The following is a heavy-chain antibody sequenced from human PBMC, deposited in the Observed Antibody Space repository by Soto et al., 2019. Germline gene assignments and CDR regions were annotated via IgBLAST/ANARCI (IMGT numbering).Heavy chain of an antibody. V-gene: IGHV3-23*01. D-gene: IGHD6-13*01. CDR3: AKDGSIAAAGTYDY. J-gene: IGHJ4*02. Sequence: GSLRLSCAASGFTFSSYAMSWVRQAPGKVLEWVSAISGSGGSTYYADSVKGRFTISRDNSKNTLYLQMNSLRAEDTAVYYCAKDGSIAAAGTYDYGGQGTLVTVSS. CDR1: GFTFSSYA. CDR2: ISGSGGST.